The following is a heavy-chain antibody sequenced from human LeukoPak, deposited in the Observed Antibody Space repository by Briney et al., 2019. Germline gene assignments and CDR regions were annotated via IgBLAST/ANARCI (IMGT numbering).Heavy chain of an antibody. D-gene: IGHD6-19*01. CDR1: GYTFTSYG. V-gene: IGHV1-18*01. J-gene: IGHJ4*02. CDR2: ISAYNGNT. CDR3: ASERAGRSSGWYYFDY. Sequence: ASVKVSCKASGYTFTSYGISWVRQAPGQGLEWMGWISAYNGNTNYAQKLQGRVTMTTDTSTSTAYMELRSLRSDDTAVYYRASERAGRSSGWYYFDYWGQGTLVTVSS.